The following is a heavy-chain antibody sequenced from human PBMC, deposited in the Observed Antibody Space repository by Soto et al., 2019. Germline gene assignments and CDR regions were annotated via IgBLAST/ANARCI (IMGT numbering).Heavy chain of an antibody. V-gene: IGHV3-30*18. D-gene: IGHD6-13*01. Sequence: ESGGGVVQPGRSLRLSCAASGFTFSSYGMHWVRQAPGKGLEWVAVISYDGSNKYYADSVKGRFTISRDNSKNTLYLQMNSLRAEDTAVYYCAKSHSSSWYGYYYYYMDVWGKGTTVTVSS. J-gene: IGHJ6*03. CDR3: AKSHSSSWYGYYYYYMDV. CDR1: GFTFSSYG. CDR2: ISYDGSNK.